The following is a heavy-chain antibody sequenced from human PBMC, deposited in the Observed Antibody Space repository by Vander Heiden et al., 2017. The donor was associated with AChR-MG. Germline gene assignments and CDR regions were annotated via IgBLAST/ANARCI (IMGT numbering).Heavy chain of an antibody. CDR1: GFSFGDYD. Sequence: EVQLVESGGGLVQPGGSLSLSCAASGFSFGDYDMHWVRQGTGKGLEWVSGIDTAGDTHYPDSVKGRFTISRENAKNSLFLRMNSLRVEDTAIYYCTRATPGTTKGEYFDYWGQGSLVTVSS. V-gene: IGHV3-13*01. D-gene: IGHD1-1*01. J-gene: IGHJ4*02. CDR3: TRATPGTTKGEYFDY. CDR2: IDTAGDT.